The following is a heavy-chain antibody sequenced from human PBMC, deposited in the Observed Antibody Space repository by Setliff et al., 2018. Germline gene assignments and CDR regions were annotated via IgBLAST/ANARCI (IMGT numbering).Heavy chain of an antibody. CDR3: ARDRPGSSSSDF. Sequence: PSETLSLTCAVYGGSFSGYYWSWIRQPPGKGLEWIGEINHSGSTNYNPSLKSRVTISVDTSKNQFSLKLSSVTAADTAVYYCARDRPGSSSSDFWGQGTMVTVSS. J-gene: IGHJ3*01. CDR1: GGSFSGYY. V-gene: IGHV4-34*01. D-gene: IGHD6-13*01. CDR2: INHSGST.